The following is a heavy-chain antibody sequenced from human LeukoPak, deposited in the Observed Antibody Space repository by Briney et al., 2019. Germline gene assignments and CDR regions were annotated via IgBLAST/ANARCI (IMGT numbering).Heavy chain of an antibody. CDR2: INPNSGGT. V-gene: IGHV1-2*02. CDR1: GYTFTGYY. J-gene: IGHJ6*02. CDR3: ARDPDLLRYFDWLPIKDYYHYGMDG. Sequence: ASVKVSCKSSGYTFTGYYMHWVRQAPGQGLEWMGWINPNSGGTNYAQKFQGRVTMTRYTSISTAYMELRRQRSDDKAVYYCARDPDLLRYFDWLPIKDYYHYGMDGWGQGTTVTVSS. D-gene: IGHD3-9*01.